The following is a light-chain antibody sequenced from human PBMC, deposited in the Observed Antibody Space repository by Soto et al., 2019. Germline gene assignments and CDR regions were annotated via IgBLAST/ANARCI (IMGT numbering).Light chain of an antibody. Sequence: QSALTQPPSVSGAPGQRVTISCTGSSSTIGAGYEVHWYQQLPGTAPKLLIYGTSNRPSGVPDRFSGSKSGTSASLAITGLLAEDEADYYCQSYDSSLSGSEVFGEGTKLTVL. V-gene: IGLV1-40*01. J-gene: IGLJ2*01. CDR2: GTS. CDR1: SSTIGAGYE. CDR3: QSYDSSLSGSEV.